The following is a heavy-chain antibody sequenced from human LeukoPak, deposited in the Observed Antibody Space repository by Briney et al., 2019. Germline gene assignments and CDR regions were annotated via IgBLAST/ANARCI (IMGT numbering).Heavy chain of an antibody. D-gene: IGHD3-9*01. CDR3: ARVSITISVYAFDI. J-gene: IGHJ3*02. CDR2: IYYSGST. CDR1: GGFIISYY. Sequence: PSETLSLPCTASGGFIISYYWSWIRQPPGKGLEWIGYIYYSGSTNYNPSLKSRVTISVDTSKNQFSLKLSSVTAADTAVYYCARVSITISVYAFDIWGQGTMVTVSS. V-gene: IGHV4-59*01.